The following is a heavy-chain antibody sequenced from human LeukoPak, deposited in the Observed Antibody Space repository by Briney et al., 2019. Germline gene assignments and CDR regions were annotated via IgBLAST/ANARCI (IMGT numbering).Heavy chain of an antibody. V-gene: IGHV4-38-2*02. D-gene: IGHD6-19*01. CDR2: IYHSGRA. J-gene: IGHJ5*02. CDR1: GYSISSTYY. CDR3: ARRGSGWRSVLKARHYNWFDP. Sequence: KSSETLSLTCTVSGYSISSTYYWGWIRQPPGKGLQWIGSIYHSGRAYYNPSLKSRVTISVDTSKNQFSLKLSSVAAADTAVYYCARRGSGWRSVLKARHYNWFDPWGQGTLVTVSS.